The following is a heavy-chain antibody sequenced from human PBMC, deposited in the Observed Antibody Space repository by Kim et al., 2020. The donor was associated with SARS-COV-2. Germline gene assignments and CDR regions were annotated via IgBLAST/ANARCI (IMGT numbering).Heavy chain of an antibody. CDR1: GFTFSGYW. D-gene: IGHD3-10*01. V-gene: IGHV3-74*01. CDR2: ISTDGSDK. Sequence: GGSLRLSCAASGFTFSGYWMHWVRQPPGKGLVWVSRISTDGSDKDYADSVRGRFTISRDNAKNTLYLQMSSLRVEDTALYFCARGGASGSYSGVNCGLDVWGQGTTVTVSS. CDR3: ARGGASGSYSGVNCGLDV. J-gene: IGHJ6*02.